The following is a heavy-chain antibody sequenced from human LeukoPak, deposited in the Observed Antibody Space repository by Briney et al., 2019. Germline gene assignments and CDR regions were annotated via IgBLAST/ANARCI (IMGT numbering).Heavy chain of an antibody. CDR2: INPNSGGT. CDR1: GYTFTGYY. Sequence: ASVKVSFKASGYTFTGYYMHWVRQAPGQGLEWMGWINPNSGGTNYAQKFQGRVTMTRDTSISTAYMELSRLRSDDTAVYYCARPFGVSNWYFDLWGRGTLVTVSS. V-gene: IGHV1-2*02. D-gene: IGHD3-3*01. CDR3: ARPFGVSNWYFDL. J-gene: IGHJ2*01.